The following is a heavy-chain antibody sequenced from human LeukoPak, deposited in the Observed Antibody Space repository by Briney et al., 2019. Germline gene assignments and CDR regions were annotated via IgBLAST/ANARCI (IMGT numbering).Heavy chain of an antibody. D-gene: IGHD5-12*01. CDR1: GFMFTNYW. Sequence: GSLRLSCAASGFMFTNYWMSWVRQAPGKGLEGVANIKQDGSQIYSLDSVKGRFTFSRDNAKNSLYLQMNSLRAGDTAVYYCARVASMATGAFDIWGQGTMVTVSS. CDR3: ARVASMATGAFDI. V-gene: IGHV3-7*01. CDR2: IKQDGSQI. J-gene: IGHJ3*02.